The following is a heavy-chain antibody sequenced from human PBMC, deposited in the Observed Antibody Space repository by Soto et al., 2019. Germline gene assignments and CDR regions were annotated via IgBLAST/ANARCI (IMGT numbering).Heavy chain of an antibody. CDR1: GFTFTSSA. CDR3: AADRGYYDSSGYYYGYFEL. Sequence: SVKVSCKASGFTFTSSAVQWVRQARGQRLEWIGWIVVGSGNTNYAQKFQERVTITRDMSTSTAYMELSSLRSEDTAVYYCAADRGYYDSSGYYYGYFELWGRGTLVTVSS. D-gene: IGHD3-22*01. V-gene: IGHV1-58*01. CDR2: IVVGSGNT. J-gene: IGHJ2*01.